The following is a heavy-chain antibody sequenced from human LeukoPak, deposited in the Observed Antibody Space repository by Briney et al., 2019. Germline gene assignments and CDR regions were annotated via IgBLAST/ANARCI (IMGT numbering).Heavy chain of an antibody. Sequence: GASVKVSCKTSGYIFSNYDINWVRQAPGQGLEWMGWVSGGKGNTKYSEKFQGRITITRDTSATTAYLELSSLRSEDSTVYFCGRAFSASSATIDYWGQGTLVIVSP. CDR2: VSGGKGNT. CDR1: GYIFSNYD. D-gene: IGHD6-6*01. J-gene: IGHJ4*02. CDR3: GRAFSASSATIDY. V-gene: IGHV1-3*01.